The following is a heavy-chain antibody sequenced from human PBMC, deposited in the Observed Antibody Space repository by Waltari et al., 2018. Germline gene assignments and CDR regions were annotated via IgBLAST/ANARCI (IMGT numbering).Heavy chain of an antibody. J-gene: IGHJ3*01. CDR1: ALTTTNYY. CDR2: VDPEDGDA. V-gene: IGHV1-69-2*01. CDR3: ATGLEDSDSASRPFDV. D-gene: IGHD1-26*01. Sequence: VLLLQSGAAVKKPGTTGKIPCKVSALTTTNYYIHWVQQAPGKGLHWMGLVDPEDGDAIYSENFQGRVTMTADTSTDTVYMQLSSLTSDDTAIYYCATGLEDSDSASRPFDVWGQGTMVTVS.